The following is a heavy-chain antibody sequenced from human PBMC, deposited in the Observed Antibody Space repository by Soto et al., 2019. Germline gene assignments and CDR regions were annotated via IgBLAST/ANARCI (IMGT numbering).Heavy chain of an antibody. CDR3: AKTQTRLTVPNPIDY. J-gene: IGHJ4*02. D-gene: IGHD4-17*01. CDR2: ISYDGSNK. Sequence: GGSLRLSCVASGFTFSDYGMHWVRQAPGKGLEWVTFISYDGSNKYYSDSVKGRFTISRDNSKYTLYLQMNSLRAEDTAVYYCAKTQTRLTVPNPIDYWGQGTLVTVSS. V-gene: IGHV3-30*18. CDR1: GFTFSDYG.